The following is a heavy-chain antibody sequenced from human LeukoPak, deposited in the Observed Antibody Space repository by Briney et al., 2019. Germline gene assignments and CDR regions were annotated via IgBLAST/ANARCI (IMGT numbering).Heavy chain of an antibody. CDR2: ITGSSDYI. Sequence: GGSLRLSCAASGFTFSRYSVNWVRQAPGKGLEWVSCITGSSDYIFYADSVRGRFTISRDNAKNSLYLQMNSLRAEDTAAYYCAKFKGHYGDSEYYFDYWGQGTLVTVSS. V-gene: IGHV3-21*01. CDR1: GFTFSRYS. CDR3: AKFKGHYGDSEYYFDY. D-gene: IGHD3-10*01. J-gene: IGHJ4*02.